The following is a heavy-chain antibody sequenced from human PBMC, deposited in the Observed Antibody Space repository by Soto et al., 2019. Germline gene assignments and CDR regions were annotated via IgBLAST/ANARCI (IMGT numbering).Heavy chain of an antibody. J-gene: IGHJ4*02. CDR2: IRDRAYNYAT. V-gene: IGHV3-73*01. Sequence: GGSLRLSCEASGFVFKDSSIHWVCQASGKGLEWVGRIRDRAYNYATAYAASVKGRFTISRDDSNNKAYLQMDSLKTEDTAIYYCTRLISAAQDYWGQGTLVTVSS. CDR1: GFVFKDSS. CDR3: TRLISAAQDY. D-gene: IGHD3-10*01.